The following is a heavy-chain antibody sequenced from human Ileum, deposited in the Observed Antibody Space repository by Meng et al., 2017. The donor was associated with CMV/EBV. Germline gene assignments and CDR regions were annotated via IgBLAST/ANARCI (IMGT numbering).Heavy chain of an antibody. D-gene: IGHD3-3*01. Sequence: VQSGSEMKESGSAGRAPAKASGGTFRRMSINWVQQAPGQGLEWVGSIIPNIGTPDYARKFQGKVTITADESTRTAYMELRSLDYQDLAVYYCARGSELNWFDSWGQGTLVTVSS. V-gene: IGHV1-69*11. CDR2: IIPNIGTP. CDR3: ARGSELNWFDS. CDR1: GGTFRRMS. J-gene: IGHJ5*01.